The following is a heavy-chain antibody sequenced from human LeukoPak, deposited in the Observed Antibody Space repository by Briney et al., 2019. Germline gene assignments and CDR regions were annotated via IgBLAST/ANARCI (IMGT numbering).Heavy chain of an antibody. CDR1: GFTFDDYA. J-gene: IGHJ4*02. D-gene: IGHD3-10*01. Sequence: GGSLRLSCAASGFTFDDYAMHWVRQDPGKGMEGVSGIRWNSDTIGYADSVKGRFTISRDNAKNSLYLQMNSLRAEDTALYYCAKVYYASGSYGPFDYWGQGILVTVSS. CDR2: IRWNSDTI. CDR3: AKVYYASGSYGPFDY. V-gene: IGHV3-9*01.